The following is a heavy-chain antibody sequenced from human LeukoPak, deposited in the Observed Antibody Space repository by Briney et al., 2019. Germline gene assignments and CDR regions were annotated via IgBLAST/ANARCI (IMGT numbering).Heavy chain of an antibody. J-gene: IGHJ4*02. V-gene: IGHV1-2*02. CDR2: IKPNSGVT. Sequence: ASVKVSCKTSGYTFATYFMHWVRQAPGQGLEWMGYIKPNSGVTNYAQKFRGRVTMTWDTSISTAYIELSGLTSDDTAIHYCARPTYCGSNCYFNFDYWGQGTLVTVSS. CDR1: GYTFATYF. D-gene: IGHD2-21*02. CDR3: ARPTYCGSNCYFNFDY.